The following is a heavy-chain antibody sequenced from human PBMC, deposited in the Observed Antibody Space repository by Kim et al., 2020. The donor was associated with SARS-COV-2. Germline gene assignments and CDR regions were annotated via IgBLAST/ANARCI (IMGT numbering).Heavy chain of an antibody. CDR2: ISGSGDRT. J-gene: IGHJ3*02. V-gene: IGHV3-23*01. CDR3: AKDRGGQQLADAIDI. CDR1: GFTFSSYA. Sequence: GGSLRLSCAASGFTFSSYAMNWVRQAPGEGLQWVSAISGSGDRTYYADSVKGRFTISRDNSKNSLYLQMNSLRAEDTALYYCAKDRGGQQLADAIDIWGRGTMVTVSS. D-gene: IGHD6-13*01.